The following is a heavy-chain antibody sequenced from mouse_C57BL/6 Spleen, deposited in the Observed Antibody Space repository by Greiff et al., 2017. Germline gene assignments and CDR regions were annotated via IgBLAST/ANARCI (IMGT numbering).Heavy chain of an antibody. CDR2: ISSGSSTI. J-gene: IGHJ4*01. Sequence: DVHLVESGGGLVKPGGSLKLSCAASGFTFSDYGMHWVRQAPEKGLEWVAYISSGSSTIYYAETVKGRFTISRDNAKNTLFLQMTSLRSEDKAMYYCGRDYDYAMDDWGKGTSVTVSS. V-gene: IGHV5-17*01. CDR1: GFTFSDYG. CDR3: GRDYDYAMDD. D-gene: IGHD2-4*01.